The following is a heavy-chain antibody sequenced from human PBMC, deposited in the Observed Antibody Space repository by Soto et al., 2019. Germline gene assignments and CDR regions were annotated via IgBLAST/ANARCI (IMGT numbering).Heavy chain of an antibody. CDR1: GFTFSNAW. Sequence: EVQLVESGGGLVKPGGSLRLSCAASGFTFSNAWMSWVRQAPGKGLEWVGRIKSKTDGGTTDYAAPVKGRFTISRDDSKNTLYLQINSLKTEDTAVYYCTTRSLNYYDSSGYYYYYYGMDVWGQGTTVTVSS. J-gene: IGHJ6*02. D-gene: IGHD3-22*01. CDR3: TTRSLNYYDSSGYYYYYYGMDV. V-gene: IGHV3-15*01. CDR2: IKSKTDGGTT.